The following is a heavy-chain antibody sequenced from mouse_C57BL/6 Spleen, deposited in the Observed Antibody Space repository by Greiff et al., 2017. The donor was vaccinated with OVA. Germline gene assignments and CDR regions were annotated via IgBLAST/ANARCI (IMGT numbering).Heavy chain of an antibody. V-gene: IGHV3-6*01. Sequence: EVKLMESGPGLVKPSQSLSLTCSVTGYSITSGYYWNWIRQFPGNKLEWMGYISYDGSNNYNPSLKNRISITRDTSKNQFFLKLNSVTTEDTATYYCASGYDYYAMDYWGQGTSVTVSS. CDR3: ASGYDYYAMDY. CDR1: GYSITSGYY. CDR2: ISYDGSN. J-gene: IGHJ4*01.